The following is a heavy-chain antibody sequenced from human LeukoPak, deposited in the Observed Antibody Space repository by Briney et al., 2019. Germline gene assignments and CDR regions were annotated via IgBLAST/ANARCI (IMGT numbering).Heavy chain of an antibody. CDR3: ARHQREWELLFDY. CDR2: IIPIFGTA. CDR1: GGTFSSYA. J-gene: IGHJ4*02. V-gene: IGHV1-69*13. Sequence: SVKVSCKASGGTFSSYAISWVRQAPGQGLEWMGGIIPIFGTANYAQKFQGRVTITADESTSTAYMELSSLRSEDTAVYYCARHQREWELLFDYWGQGTLVTVSS. D-gene: IGHD1-26*01.